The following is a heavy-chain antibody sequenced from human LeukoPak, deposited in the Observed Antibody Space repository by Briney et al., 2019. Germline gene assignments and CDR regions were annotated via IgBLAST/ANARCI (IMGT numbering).Heavy chain of an antibody. CDR3: ARNYYGSGSYYDFDY. J-gene: IGHJ4*02. V-gene: IGHV1-3*01. CDR2: INAGNGNT. Sequence: ASVKVSCKASGYSFTSYAMHWVRQAPGQRLEWMGWINAGNGNTKYSQKFQGRVTITRDTSASIAYMELSSLRSEDTAVYYCARNYYGSGSYYDFDYWGQGTLVTVS. D-gene: IGHD3-10*01. CDR1: GYSFTSYA.